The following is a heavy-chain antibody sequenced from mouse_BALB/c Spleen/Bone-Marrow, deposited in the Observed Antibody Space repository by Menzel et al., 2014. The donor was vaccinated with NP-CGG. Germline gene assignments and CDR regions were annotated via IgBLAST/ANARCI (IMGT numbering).Heavy chain of an antibody. V-gene: IGHV1-69*02. CDR2: IEPSGSYT. D-gene: IGHD1-1*01. CDR3: ARGRTTVVSDY. J-gene: IGHJ2*02. Sequence: QVQLKESGAEVVKPGASVKVSCKASGYTFTNYWMQWVKQRPGQGLEWIGEIEPSGSYTNYNQDFKGKATLTVDKSSSTAYMQLSSLTSEDSAVYYCARGRTTVVSDYWGQGTSLTVSS. CDR1: GYTFTNYW.